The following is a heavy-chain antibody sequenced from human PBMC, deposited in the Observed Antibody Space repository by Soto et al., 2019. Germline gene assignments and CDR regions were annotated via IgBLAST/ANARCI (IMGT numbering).Heavy chain of an antibody. J-gene: IGHJ4*02. CDR2: VNHIGIT. CDR3: ARATQFFYDSRGYSKNFDF. D-gene: IGHD3-22*01. V-gene: IGHV4-34*01. Sequence: SETLSLTCGVSGGSFSGYFWTWIRQPPGKGLEWIGEVNHIGITNYNPSLRSRLNLSIDTAKKQFSLKLTSVTAADTSVYYCARATQFFYDSRGYSKNFDFWGQGTLVTVSS. CDR1: GGSFSGYF.